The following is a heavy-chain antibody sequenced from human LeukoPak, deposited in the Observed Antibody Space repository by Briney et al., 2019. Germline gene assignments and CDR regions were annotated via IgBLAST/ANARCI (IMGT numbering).Heavy chain of an antibody. CDR2: IYHSGST. Sequence: SETLSLTCAVSGGSISSGGYSWSWIRRPPGKGLEWIGYIYHSGSTYYNPSLKSRVTISVDGSKNQFSLKLSSVTAADTAVYYCAKGGDYYFDYWGQGTLVTVSS. CDR1: GGSISSGGYS. J-gene: IGHJ4*02. CDR3: AKGGDYYFDY. V-gene: IGHV4-30-2*01.